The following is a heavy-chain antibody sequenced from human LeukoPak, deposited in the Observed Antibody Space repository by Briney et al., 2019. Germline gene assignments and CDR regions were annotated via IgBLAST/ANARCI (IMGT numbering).Heavy chain of an antibody. CDR1: GFTFSNYW. CDR3: ASYYYGSGTSLGF. D-gene: IGHD3-10*01. J-gene: IGHJ4*02. V-gene: IGHV3-7*01. Sequence: GGSLRLSCAASGFTFSNYWMSWVRQAPGKGLEWVANIKQDGSEKYYVDSVKGRFTISRDNAKNSVDLQMNSLRVEDTAVYYCASYYYGSGTSLGFWGQGTLVTVSS. CDR2: IKQDGSEK.